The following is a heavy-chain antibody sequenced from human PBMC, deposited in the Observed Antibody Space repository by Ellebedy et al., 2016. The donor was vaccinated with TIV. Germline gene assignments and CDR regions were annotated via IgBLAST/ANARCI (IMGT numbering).Heavy chain of an antibody. Sequence: ASVKVSXXASGYTFTGYYMHWVRQAPGQGLEWMGWINPNSGGTNYAQKFQGRVTMTRDTSISTAYMELRSLRSDDTAVYYCARDGIAVAVPFDYWGQGTLVTVSS. J-gene: IGHJ4*02. CDR2: INPNSGGT. D-gene: IGHD6-19*01. V-gene: IGHV1-2*02. CDR1: GYTFTGYY. CDR3: ARDGIAVAVPFDY.